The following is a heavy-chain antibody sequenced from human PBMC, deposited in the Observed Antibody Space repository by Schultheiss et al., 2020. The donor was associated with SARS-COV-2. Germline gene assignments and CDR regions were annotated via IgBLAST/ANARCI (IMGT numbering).Heavy chain of an antibody. D-gene: IGHD3-16*02. J-gene: IGHJ4*02. CDR3: ARGWTFGGVIVIPDY. CDR2: ISSSGSTI. Sequence: GESLKISCAASGFTFSSYEMNWVRQAPGKGLEWVSYISSSGSTIYYADSVKGRFTISRDNAKNSLYLQMNSLRAEDTAVYYCARGWTFGGVIVIPDYWGQGTLVTVS. V-gene: IGHV3-48*03. CDR1: GFTFSSYE.